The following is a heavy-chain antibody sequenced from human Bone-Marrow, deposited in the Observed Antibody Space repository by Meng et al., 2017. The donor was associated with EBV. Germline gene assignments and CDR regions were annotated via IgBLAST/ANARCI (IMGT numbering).Heavy chain of an antibody. CDR1: GDTFSSYT. CDR3: ARGDVVVEAATPPDR. J-gene: IGHJ5*02. V-gene: IGHV1-69*01. Sequence: QVQRVPSGAEGKKPGSSVKVSCKASGDTFSSYTFTWVRQAPGQGLEWMGGIIPLFGTTDYAQNFQGRVTITADEVTSTVYMELASLRSDDTAVYFCARGDVVVEAATPPDRWGQGTLVTVSS. CDR2: IIPLFGTT. D-gene: IGHD2-15*01.